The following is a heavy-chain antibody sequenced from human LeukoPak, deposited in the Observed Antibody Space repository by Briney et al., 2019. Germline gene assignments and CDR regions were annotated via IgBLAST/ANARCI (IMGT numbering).Heavy chain of an antibody. J-gene: IGHJ4*02. CDR3: ARDSYSYGYGGFDY. CDR2: IYHSGST. CDR1: GGSISSSNW. V-gene: IGHV4-4*02. Sequence: PSGTLSLTCAVSGGSISSSNWWSWVRQPPGKGLEWIGEIYHSGSTNYNPSLKSRVIISVDTSKNQFSLELNSVTAADTAVYYCARDSYSYGYGGFDYWGQGILVTVSS. D-gene: IGHD5-18*01.